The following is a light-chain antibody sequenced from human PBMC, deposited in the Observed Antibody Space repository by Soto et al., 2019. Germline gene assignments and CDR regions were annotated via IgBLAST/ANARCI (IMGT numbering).Light chain of an antibody. Sequence: QSMLTQPPSVSGAPGQRVTISCTGSSSNIGAGYDVHWYQQLPGTAPKLLISGNSNRPSGVPDRFSGSKSGTSASLAITGLQAEDEADYYCQSYDSSLSGVVFGGGTKLTVL. V-gene: IGLV1-40*01. J-gene: IGLJ2*01. CDR1: SSNIGAGYD. CDR3: QSYDSSLSGVV. CDR2: GNS.